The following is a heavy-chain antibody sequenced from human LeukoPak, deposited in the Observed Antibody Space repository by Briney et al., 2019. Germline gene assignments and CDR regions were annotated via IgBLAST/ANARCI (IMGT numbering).Heavy chain of an antibody. CDR1: GFTFCDYA. CDR3: TRLMYCSGGSCYSFDY. J-gene: IGHJ4*02. V-gene: IGHV3-49*04. Sequence: GGSLRLSCTASGFTFCDYAMSWVRQAPGKGREWVGFIRSKAYGGTTEYAASVKGRFTISRDDSKSIAYLQMNSLKTEDTAVYYCTRLMYCSGGSCYSFDYWGQGTLVTVSS. D-gene: IGHD2-15*01. CDR2: IRSKAYGGTT.